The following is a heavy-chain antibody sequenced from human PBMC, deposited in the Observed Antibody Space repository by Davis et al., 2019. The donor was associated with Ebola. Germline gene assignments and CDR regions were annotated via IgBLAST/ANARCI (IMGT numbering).Heavy chain of an antibody. V-gene: IGHV1-46*01. CDR3: ARDTYYGDLIRSRGYYYGMDV. CDR1: GGTFSSYA. J-gene: IGHJ6*02. D-gene: IGHD4-17*01. Sequence: AASVKVSCKASGGTFSSYAISWVRQAPGQGLEWMGIINPSGGSTSYAQKFQGRVTMTRDTSTSTVYMELSSLRSEDTAVYYCARDTYYGDLIRSRGYYYGMDVWGQGTTVTVSS. CDR2: INPSGGST.